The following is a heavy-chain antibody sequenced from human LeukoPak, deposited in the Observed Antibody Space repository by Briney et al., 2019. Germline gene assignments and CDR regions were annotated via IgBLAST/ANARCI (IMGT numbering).Heavy chain of an antibody. CDR1: GFTFSSYS. J-gene: IGHJ4*02. CDR2: ITASGTAM. D-gene: IGHD2-21*02. V-gene: IGHV3-48*01. Sequence: GGSLRLSCAASGFTFSSYSMNWVRQAPGKGLEWVSHITASGTAMFYADSVKGRFTISRDNAKNSLYLQMNSLRPEDTAVYYCARDRLNRAYCGNDCYSAAFDYWGQGTLVTVSS. CDR3: ARDRLNRAYCGNDCYSAAFDY.